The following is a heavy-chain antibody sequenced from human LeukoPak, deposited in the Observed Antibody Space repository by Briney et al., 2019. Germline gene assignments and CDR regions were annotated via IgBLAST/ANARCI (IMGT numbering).Heavy chain of an antibody. CDR2: IFYSGRT. J-gene: IGHJ6*03. Sequence: SETLSLTCTVSGGSISSSTYYWGWIRQPPGKGLEWIGSIFYSGRTYYNPSLKSRVTMSVDTSKNQFSLKLSSVTAADTAVYYCARADYSSTWSHDYYYMDVWGKGTTVTVSS. CDR3: ARADYSSTWSHDYYYMDV. V-gene: IGHV4-39*07. CDR1: GGSISSSTYY. D-gene: IGHD6-13*01.